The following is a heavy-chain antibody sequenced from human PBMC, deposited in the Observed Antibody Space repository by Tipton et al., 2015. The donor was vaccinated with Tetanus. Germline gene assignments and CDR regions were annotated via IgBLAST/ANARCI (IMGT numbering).Heavy chain of an antibody. Sequence: TLSLTCTVSGASLRGGDYHWSWIRQPPGKGLEWLAYISGSGTTNSNYYLKSRITMTQDTSRNQFSLKLTAVTAADTAVYYCARVDDSVWGSPFDPWGQGVLVTVSS. CDR3: ARVDDSVWGSPFDP. D-gene: IGHD3-16*01. V-gene: IGHV4-61*08. CDR2: ISGSGTT. J-gene: IGHJ5*02. CDR1: GASLRGGDYH.